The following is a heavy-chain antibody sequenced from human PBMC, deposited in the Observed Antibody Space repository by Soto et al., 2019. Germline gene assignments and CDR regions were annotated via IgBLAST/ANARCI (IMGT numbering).Heavy chain of an antibody. J-gene: IGHJ4*02. V-gene: IGHV3-23*01. CDR3: AREGLRFLTGVGDYVDY. CDR2: ISGSGGST. D-gene: IGHD3-3*01. Sequence: EVQLLESGGGLVQPGGSLRLSCAASGFTFSSYAMSWVRQAPGKGLEWVSAISGSGGSTYYADSVKGRFTISRDNSKNTLYLQMNSLRAEDTAVYYCAREGLRFLTGVGDYVDYWGQGTLVTVSS. CDR1: GFTFSSYA.